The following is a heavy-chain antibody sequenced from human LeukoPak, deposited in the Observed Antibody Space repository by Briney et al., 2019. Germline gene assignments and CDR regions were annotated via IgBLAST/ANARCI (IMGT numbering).Heavy chain of an antibody. CDR1: GFTFRSHD. Sequence: GGSLRLAYPASGFTFRSHDMHWVRQAPGKGLEWVPFVRFDGSDKTYADSVKGRFTISRDNSKNTLSLQMISLRAEDTAVYYCAKSLYPDAFDIWGPGTMVTVS. CDR3: AKSLYPDAFDI. CDR2: VRFDGSDK. J-gene: IGHJ3*02. V-gene: IGHV3-30*02. D-gene: IGHD2-8*01.